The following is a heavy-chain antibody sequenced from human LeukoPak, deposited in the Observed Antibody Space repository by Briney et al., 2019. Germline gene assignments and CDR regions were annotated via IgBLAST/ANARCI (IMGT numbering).Heavy chain of an antibody. D-gene: IGHD6-13*01. J-gene: IGHJ3*02. CDR2: IYYSGST. CDR3: ARSGGWKSSTDI. CDR1: GGSISSYY. V-gene: IGHV4-59*01. Sequence: SETLSLTCTVSGGSISSYYWSWIRQPPGKGLEWIGYIYYSGSTNYNPSLKSRVTISVDTSKNQFSLKLSSVTAADTAVYYCARSGGWKSSTDIWGQGTMVTVSS.